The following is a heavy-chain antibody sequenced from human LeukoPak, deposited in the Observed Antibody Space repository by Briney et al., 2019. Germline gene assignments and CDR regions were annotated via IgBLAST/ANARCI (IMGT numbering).Heavy chain of an antibody. CDR3: ARHDHIVVVPAAPGFDY. V-gene: IGHV4-38-2*01. CDR2: IYHSGST. CDR1: GYSISSGYY. J-gene: IGHJ4*02. Sequence: SETLSLTCAVSGYSISSGYYWGWIRQPPGKGLEWIGSIYHSGSTYYNPSLKSRVTTSVDTSKNQFSLKLSSVTAADTAVYYCARHDHIVVVPAAPGFDYWGQGTLVTVSS. D-gene: IGHD2-2*01.